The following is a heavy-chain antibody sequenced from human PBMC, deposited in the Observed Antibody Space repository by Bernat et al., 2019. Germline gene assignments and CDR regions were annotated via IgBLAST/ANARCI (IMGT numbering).Heavy chain of an antibody. CDR1: GFTVSSNY. V-gene: IGHV3-66*01. J-gene: IGHJ4*02. D-gene: IGHD3-3*01. CDR3: ARAPAIFGVVAYYFDY. Sequence: EVQLVESGGGLVQPGGSLRLSCAASGFTVSSNYMSWVRQAPGKGLEWVSVIYSGGSTYYADSVKGRFNISRDNSKNTLYLQMNSLRAEDTAVYYCARAPAIFGVVAYYFDYWGQGTLVTVSS. CDR2: IYSGGST.